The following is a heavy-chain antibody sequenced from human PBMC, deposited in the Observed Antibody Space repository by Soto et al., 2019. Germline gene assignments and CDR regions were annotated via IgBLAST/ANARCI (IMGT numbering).Heavy chain of an antibody. V-gene: IGHV2-70*11. CDR3: ARILYSGYDYVFDY. Sequence: SGPTLVNPTQTLTLTCTFSGFSLSTSGMCVSWIRQPPGKALEWLARIDWDDDKYYSTSLKTRLTISKDTSKNQVVLTMTNMDPVDTATYYCARILYSGYDYVFDYWGQGTLVTVSS. D-gene: IGHD5-12*01. CDR1: GFSLSTSGMC. CDR2: IDWDDDK. J-gene: IGHJ4*02.